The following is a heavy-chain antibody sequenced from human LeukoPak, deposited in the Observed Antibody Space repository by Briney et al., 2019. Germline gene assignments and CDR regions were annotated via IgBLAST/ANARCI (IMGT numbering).Heavy chain of an antibody. D-gene: IGHD3-3*01. Sequence: SETLSLTCTVSGGSISSGDYYWGWIRQLPGKGLEWIGYIYYSGSTYYNPSLKIRVTISVDTSKNQFSLKLSSVTAADTAVYYCASLQTYYDFWSGYYTENAFDIWGQGTMVTVSS. CDR2: IYYSGST. CDR3: ASLQTYYDFWSGYYTENAFDI. V-gene: IGHV4-30-4*08. CDR1: GGSISSGDYY. J-gene: IGHJ3*02.